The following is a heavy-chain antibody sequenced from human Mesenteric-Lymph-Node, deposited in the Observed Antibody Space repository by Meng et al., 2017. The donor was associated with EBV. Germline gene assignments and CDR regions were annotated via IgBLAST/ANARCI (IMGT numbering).Heavy chain of an antibody. D-gene: IGHD3-10*01. CDR1: GGAISSDN. J-gene: IGHJ4*02. Sequence: QLPPQESGPGLVKPSETLSLTCTISGGAISSDNWAWIRQPPGKGLEWIGDTGTSYYNPSLKNRVTISVDTSNQFSLKLGSVTAADTAVYYCARRLHYYGSLGSWGQGTLVTVSS. CDR2: TGTS. V-gene: IGHV4-39*01. CDR3: ARRLHYYGSLGS.